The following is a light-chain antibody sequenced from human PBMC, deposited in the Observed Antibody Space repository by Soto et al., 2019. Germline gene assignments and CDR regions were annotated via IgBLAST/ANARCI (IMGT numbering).Light chain of an antibody. CDR2: EVS. CDR1: SSDVGGYNY. CDR3: NSYTAFNTRV. Sequence: QSVLTQPASVSGSPGQSITISCTGTSSDVGGYNYVSWYQQRPGKAPKLLIYEVSDRPPGVSDRFSGSKSDNTASLTISRLQSEDEADYYCNSYTAFNTRVFGTGTKPPS. V-gene: IGLV2-14*01. J-gene: IGLJ1*01.